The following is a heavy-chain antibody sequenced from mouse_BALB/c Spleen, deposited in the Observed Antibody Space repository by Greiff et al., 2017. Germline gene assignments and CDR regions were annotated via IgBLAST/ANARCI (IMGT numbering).Heavy chain of an antibody. CDR2: ISSGGST. J-gene: IGHJ2*01. CDR3: ARGGMEAYDYHGGGYFDY. Sequence: EVKLVESGGGLVKPGGSLKLSCAASGFTFSSYAMSWVRQTPEKRLEWVASISSGGSTYYPDSVKGRFTISRDNARNILYLQMSSLRSEDTAMYYCARGGMEAYDYHGGGYFDYWGQGTTLTVSS. D-gene: IGHD2-4*01. CDR1: GFTFSSYA. V-gene: IGHV5-6-5*01.